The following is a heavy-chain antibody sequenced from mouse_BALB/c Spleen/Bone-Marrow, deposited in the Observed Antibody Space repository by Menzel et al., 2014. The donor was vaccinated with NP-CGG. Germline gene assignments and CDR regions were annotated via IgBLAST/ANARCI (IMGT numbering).Heavy chain of an antibody. CDR2: ISSSYGDA. J-gene: IGHJ2*01. Sequence: VQLQQSGAELVRPGVSVKISCKGSGYTFTDYAMHWVKQGHAKSLEWIGIISSSYGDATYNQKFKGKATMTVDKSSNTAYMELARLTSEDSAIYYCARGLSYYYGTSYYFDYWGQGTTLTVSS. CDR1: GYTFTDYA. V-gene: IGHV1S137*01. D-gene: IGHD1-1*01. CDR3: ARGLSYYYGTSYYFDY.